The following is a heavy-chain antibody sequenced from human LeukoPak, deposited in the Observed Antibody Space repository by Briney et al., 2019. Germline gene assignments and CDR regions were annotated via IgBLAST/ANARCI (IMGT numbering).Heavy chain of an antibody. J-gene: IGHJ4*02. V-gene: IGHV4-34*01. D-gene: IGHD3-16*01. Sequence: SETLSLTCAVYGGSFNNYYWSWIRQPPGKGLEWIGEVNHSGSANYNPSLRSRVTISIDTSKNQFSLQLTSVTAADTAVYYCASLMLIAVGSDYWGQGNLVTVSS. CDR1: GGSFNNYY. CDR2: VNHSGSA. CDR3: ASLMLIAVGSDY.